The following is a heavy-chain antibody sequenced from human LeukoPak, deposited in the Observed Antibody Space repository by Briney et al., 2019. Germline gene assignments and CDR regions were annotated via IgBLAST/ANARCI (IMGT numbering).Heavy chain of an antibody. V-gene: IGHV3-30*04. CDR3: ARDLNPSSSGWYDTFDY. J-gene: IGHJ4*02. Sequence: GGSLRLSCAASGFTFSNYALHWVRQSPGKGLEWVAVISKDGGHKFYADPVKGRFTISRDNSKNTLSVLMNCLSPDDTAVYYCARDLNPSSSGWYDTFDYWGQGTLVTVSS. CDR1: GFTFSNYA. D-gene: IGHD6-19*01. CDR2: ISKDGGHK.